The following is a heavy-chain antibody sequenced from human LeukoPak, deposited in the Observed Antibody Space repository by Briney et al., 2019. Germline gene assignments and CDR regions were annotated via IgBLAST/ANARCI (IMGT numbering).Heavy chain of an antibody. Sequence: KPGGSLRLSCAASGFTFSSYSMNGVRQAPGKGLEWVSSISSSSSSYIYYADSVKGRFTISRDNAKNSLYLQMNSLRAEDTAVYYCARDSVEWLLYRYYFDYWGQGTLVTVSS. V-gene: IGHV3-21*01. J-gene: IGHJ4*02. CDR3: ARDSVEWLLYRYYFDY. CDR2: ISSSSSSYI. D-gene: IGHD3-3*01. CDR1: GFTFSSYS.